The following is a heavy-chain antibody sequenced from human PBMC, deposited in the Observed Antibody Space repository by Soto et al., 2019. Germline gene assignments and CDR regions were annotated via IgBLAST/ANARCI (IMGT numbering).Heavy chain of an antibody. J-gene: IGHJ6*02. CDR1: GFTFSSYG. CDR3: ARDSHHGDPPQYYYYGMDV. CDR2: IWYDGSNK. D-gene: IGHD4-17*01. Sequence: GGSLRLSCAASGFTFSSYGMHWVRQAPGKGLEWVAVIWYDGSNKYYADSVKGRFTISRDNSKNTLYLQMNSLRAEDTAVYYCARDSHHGDPPQYYYYGMDVWGQGTTVTVSS. V-gene: IGHV3-33*01.